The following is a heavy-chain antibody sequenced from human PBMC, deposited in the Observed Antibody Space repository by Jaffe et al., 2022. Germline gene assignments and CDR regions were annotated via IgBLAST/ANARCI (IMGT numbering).Heavy chain of an antibody. D-gene: IGHD3-9*01. V-gene: IGHV3-43D*04. CDR3: AKDKGRLRYFDWFLDY. CDR2: ISWDGGST. CDR1: GFTFDDYA. J-gene: IGHJ4*02. Sequence: EVQLVESGGVVVQPGGSLRLSCAASGFTFDDYAMHWVRQAPGKGLEWVSLISWDGGSTYYADSVKGRFTISRDNSKNSLYLQMNSLRAEDTALYYCAKDKGRLRYFDWFLDYWGQGTLVTVSS.